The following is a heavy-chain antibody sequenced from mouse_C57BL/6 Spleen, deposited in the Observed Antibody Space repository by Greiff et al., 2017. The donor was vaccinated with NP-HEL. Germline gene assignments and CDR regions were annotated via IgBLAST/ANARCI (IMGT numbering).Heavy chain of an antibody. V-gene: IGHV5-4*01. D-gene: IGHD4-1*01. CDR2: ISDGGSYT. Sequence: EVQLVESGGGLVKPGGSLKLSCAASGFTFSSYAMSWVRQTPEKRLEWVATISDGGSYTYYPDNVKGRFTISRDNAKNNLYLQMSHLKSEDTAMYYFARDRTGYYFDYWGQGTTLTVSS. J-gene: IGHJ2*01. CDR3: ARDRTGYYFDY. CDR1: GFTFSSYA.